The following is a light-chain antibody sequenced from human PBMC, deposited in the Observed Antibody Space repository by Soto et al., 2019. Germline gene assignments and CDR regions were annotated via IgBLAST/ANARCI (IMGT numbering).Light chain of an antibody. CDR3: QDYSDWPTWT. CDR2: GAS. CDR1: QSVSSN. Sequence: IVMPQSPAPPSLSPGERATLSFRASQSVSSNLAWYQQKPGQAPRLLIYGASTRAAGIPARFSGSGSGTEFTLIISSLQSEDFAVYYCQDYSDWPTWTFGQGTRLEIK. V-gene: IGKV3-15*01. J-gene: IGKJ5*01.